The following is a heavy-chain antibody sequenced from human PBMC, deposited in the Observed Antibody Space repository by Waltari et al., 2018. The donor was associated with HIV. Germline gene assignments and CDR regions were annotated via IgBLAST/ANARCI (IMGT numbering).Heavy chain of an antibody. CDR1: GYGFTDYW. D-gene: IGHD3-22*01. V-gene: IGHV5-51*03. CDR2: IYPGDSDT. CDR3: AGKVYHDNSGARLFDY. Sequence: EVQLVQSGAEVKKPGESLKISCKASGYGFTDYWIGWVRQMPGKGLEWMGVIYPGDSDTRYSQSFQGQVTISVDKAINTAYLQWNSLKASDTAMYYCAGKVYHDNSGARLFDYWGQGTLVTVSS. J-gene: IGHJ4*02.